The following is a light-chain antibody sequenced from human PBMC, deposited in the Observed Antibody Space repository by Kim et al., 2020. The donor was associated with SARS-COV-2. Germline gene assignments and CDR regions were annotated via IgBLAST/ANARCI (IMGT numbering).Light chain of an antibody. CDR2: LNSDGSH. CDR3: QTWGTGNWV. Sequence: AGKLTCTLSSGHSSYASAWHQQQPEKGPRYLMKLNSDGSHSKGDGIPDRFSGSSSGAERYLTISSLQSEDEADYYCQTWGTGNWVFGGGTQLTVL. V-gene: IGLV4-69*01. CDR1: SGHSSYA. J-gene: IGLJ3*02.